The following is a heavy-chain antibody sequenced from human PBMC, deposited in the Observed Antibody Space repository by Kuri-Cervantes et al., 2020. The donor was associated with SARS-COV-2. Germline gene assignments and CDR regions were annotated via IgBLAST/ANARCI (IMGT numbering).Heavy chain of an antibody. CDR1: GGSIRGSSYY. CDR3: ARPGLAAAGIFDY. Sequence: GSLRLSCTVSGGSIRGSSYYWAWIRQPPGKGLEWIGEINHSGSTNYNPSLKSRVTISVDTSKNQFSLKLSSVTAADTAVYYCARPGLAAAGIFDYWGQGTLVTVSS. D-gene: IGHD6-13*01. CDR2: INHSGST. V-gene: IGHV4-39*01. J-gene: IGHJ4*02.